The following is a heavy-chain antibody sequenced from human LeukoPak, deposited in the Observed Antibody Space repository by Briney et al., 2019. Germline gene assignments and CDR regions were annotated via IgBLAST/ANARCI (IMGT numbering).Heavy chain of an antibody. V-gene: IGHV1-2*02. CDR2: INPNSGGT. D-gene: IGHD6-6*01. J-gene: IGHJ4*02. CDR3: ARVDIAARVPDY. CDR1: GYTFTGYY. Sequence: ASVKVSCKASGYTFTGYYMHWVRQAPGQGLEWMGWINPNSGGTNYAQKFQGRVTMTRDTSISTAYMELSTLRSDDTAVYYCARVDIAARVPDYWGQGTLVTVSS.